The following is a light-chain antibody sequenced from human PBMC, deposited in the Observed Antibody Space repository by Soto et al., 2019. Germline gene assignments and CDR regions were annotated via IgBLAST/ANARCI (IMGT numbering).Light chain of an antibody. Sequence: IRMTQSPSSFSASVGDRVTITCRASQTIITYLNWFQQKPGKAPKLIIYSTSSLQSGVPSRFRGSGSGTDFTLTISSLQPEDFATYYCQQSYSIPLTFGGGTKVEIK. CDR1: QTIITY. CDR3: QQSYSIPLT. V-gene: IGKV1-39*01. J-gene: IGKJ4*01. CDR2: STS.